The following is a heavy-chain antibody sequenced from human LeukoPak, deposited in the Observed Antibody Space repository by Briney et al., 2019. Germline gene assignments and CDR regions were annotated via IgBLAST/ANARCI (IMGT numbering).Heavy chain of an antibody. CDR2: IKQDGSEK. CDR1: GFTFSSYW. CDR3: ARENGKVATAPIDY. D-gene: IGHD5-12*01. J-gene: IGHJ4*02. Sequence: GGSLRLSCAASGFTFSSYWMSWVRQAPGKGLEWVANIKQDGSEKYYVDSVKGRFTISRDDAKNSLYLQMNSLRAEDTAVYYCARENGKVATAPIDYWGQGTLVTVSS. V-gene: IGHV3-7*01.